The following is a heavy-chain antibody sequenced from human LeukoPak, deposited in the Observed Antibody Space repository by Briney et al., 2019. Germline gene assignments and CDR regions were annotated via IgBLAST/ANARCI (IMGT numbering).Heavy chain of an antibody. CDR2: ISGSGSNT. CDR1: GFTFSSYG. Sequence: SGGSLRLSCAASGFTFSSYGMSWVRQAPGKGLEWVSVISGSGSNTYYADSVKGRFTISRDNSKNTLYLQMNSLRAEDTAVYYCAKSPVVVTALFDYWGQGTLVTVSS. D-gene: IGHD2-21*02. V-gene: IGHV3-23*01. CDR3: AKSPVVVTALFDY. J-gene: IGHJ4*02.